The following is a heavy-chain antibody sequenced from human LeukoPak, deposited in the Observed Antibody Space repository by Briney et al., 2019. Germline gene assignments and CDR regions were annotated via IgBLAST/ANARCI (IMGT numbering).Heavy chain of an antibody. Sequence: GGSLRLSCAASGFTFSSYAMSWVRPAPGKGLEWVSAISGSGGSTYYADSVKGRFTISRDNSKNTLYLQMNSPRAEDTAVYYCAKASNYGSGSYYPRGVDYWGQGTLVTVSS. J-gene: IGHJ4*02. CDR1: GFTFSSYA. D-gene: IGHD3-10*01. V-gene: IGHV3-23*01. CDR3: AKASNYGSGSYYPRGVDY. CDR2: ISGSGGST.